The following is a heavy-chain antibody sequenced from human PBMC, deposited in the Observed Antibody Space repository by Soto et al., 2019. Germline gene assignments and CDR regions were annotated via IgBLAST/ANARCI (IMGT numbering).Heavy chain of an antibody. CDR1: GGTFSSYA. CDR2: IIPIFGTA. J-gene: IGHJ6*02. CDR3: ARRKRITMVRGVLMPYFSGMDV. Sequence: SVKVSCKASGGTFSSYAISWVRQAPGQGLEWMGGIIPIFGTANYAQKFQGRVTITADESTSTAYMELSSLRSEDTAVYYCARRKRITMVRGVLMPYFSGMDVCGQGTTVTVSS. D-gene: IGHD3-10*01. V-gene: IGHV1-69*13.